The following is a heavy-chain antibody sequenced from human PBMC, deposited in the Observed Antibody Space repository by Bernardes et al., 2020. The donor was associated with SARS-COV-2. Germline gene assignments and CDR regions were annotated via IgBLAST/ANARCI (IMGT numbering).Heavy chain of an antibody. CDR1: GYTFTAYY. J-gene: IGHJ3*01. CDR3: ARVYRSTLSAFDF. CDR2: INANSGDT. Sequence: ASVKVSCKASGYTFTAYYIPWVRQAPGQGLEWMGWINANSGDTTYAQKFQGRVTMTRDTSINTAYVELSRLISDDTAVYYCARVYRSTLSAFDFWGQGTMVTVAA. V-gene: IGHV1-2*02. D-gene: IGHD2-2*01.